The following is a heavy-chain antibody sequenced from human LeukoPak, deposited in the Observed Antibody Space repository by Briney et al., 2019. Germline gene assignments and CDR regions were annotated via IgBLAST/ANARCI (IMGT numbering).Heavy chain of an antibody. J-gene: IGHJ4*02. V-gene: IGHV4-4*02. CDR2: IHHGGST. Sequence: SETLSLTCTVIGGSISGSNLLSWVRQSPGKGLEWIGEIHHGGSTNYNLSLKSRVIVSVDKSKNQFSLKLTSVTAADTAVYYCARGRGYSYAWFNIYWGQGTLVTVSS. CDR3: ARGRGYSYAWFNIY. CDR1: GGSISGSNL. D-gene: IGHD5-18*01.